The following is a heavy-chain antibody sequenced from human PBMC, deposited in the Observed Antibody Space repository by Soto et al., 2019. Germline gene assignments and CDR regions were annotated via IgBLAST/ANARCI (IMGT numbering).Heavy chain of an antibody. V-gene: IGHV1-46*01. CDR1: GYTFTSYY. CDR2: INPSGGST. D-gene: IGHD6-13*01. J-gene: IGHJ6*02. CDR3: ARADSNYYYYYDMDV. Sequence: GASVKVACKASGYTFTSYYLHWVRQAPGQGLEWMGIINPSGGSTSYAQKFQGRVTITRDTSASTAYMELSSLRSEDTAVYYCARADSNYYYYYDMDVWGQGTTVTVSS.